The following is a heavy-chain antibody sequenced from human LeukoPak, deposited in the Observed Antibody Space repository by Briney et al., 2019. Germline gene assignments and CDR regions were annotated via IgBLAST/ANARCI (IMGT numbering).Heavy chain of an antibody. D-gene: IGHD5-18*01. J-gene: IGHJ4*02. CDR3: ARDSRGYSYGEAFDY. CDR2: INPSGGST. Sequence: GASVKVSCKASGYTFTSYYMHWVRQAPGQGLEWMGIINPSGGSTSYAQKFQGRVTMTRDTSTSTVYMELSSLRSEDTAVYYCARDSRGYSYGEAFDYWGQGTLVTVSS. V-gene: IGHV1-46*01. CDR1: GYTFTSYY.